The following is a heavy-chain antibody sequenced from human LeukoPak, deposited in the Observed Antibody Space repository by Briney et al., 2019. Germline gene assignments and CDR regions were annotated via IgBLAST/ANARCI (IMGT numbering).Heavy chain of an antibody. V-gene: IGHV4-61*01. CDR2: IYYSGST. Sequence: SETLSLTCTVSGGSVSSGSYYWSWIRQPPGKGLEWIGYIYYSGSTNYNPSLKSRVAISVDTSKNQSSLKLSSVTAADTAVYYCARGSKAAPGTFDYWGQGPRSPSPQ. CDR1: GGSVSSGSYY. J-gene: IGHJ4*02. CDR3: ARGSKAAPGTFDY. D-gene: IGHD6-13*01.